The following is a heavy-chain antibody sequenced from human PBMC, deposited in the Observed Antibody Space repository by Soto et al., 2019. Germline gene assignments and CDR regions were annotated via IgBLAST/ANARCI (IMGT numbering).Heavy chain of an antibody. V-gene: IGHV4-39*01. CDR3: ARQGGDNYGDFDY. Sequence: QLQLQESGPGLVKPSETLSLTCTVSGGSISSTIYYWGWIRQSPAKRLEWLGSIYFSGITYYNPSLNSRGTLAVETSKSRFSLKLNSLTAADTAVYYWARQGGDNYGDFDYWGQGTLVSVSS. D-gene: IGHD5-18*01. CDR1: GGSISSTIYY. CDR2: IYFSGIT. J-gene: IGHJ4*02.